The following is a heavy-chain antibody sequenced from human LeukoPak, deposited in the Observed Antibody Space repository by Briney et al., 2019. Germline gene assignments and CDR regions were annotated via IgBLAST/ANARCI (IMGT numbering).Heavy chain of an antibody. CDR1: GFTFSSYA. CDR2: ISGSGGST. Sequence: GGSLRLSCAASGFTFSSYAMSWVRQAPGKGLEGVSAISGSGGSTYYADSVKGRFTISRDNSKNTLYLQMNSLRAEDTAVYYCAKDLYGSAPAPGYFQHWGQGTLVTVSS. J-gene: IGHJ1*01. V-gene: IGHV3-23*01. D-gene: IGHD2-2*01. CDR3: AKDLYGSAPAPGYFQH.